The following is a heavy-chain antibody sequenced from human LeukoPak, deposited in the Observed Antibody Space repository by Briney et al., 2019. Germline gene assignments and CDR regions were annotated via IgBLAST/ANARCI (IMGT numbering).Heavy chain of an antibody. CDR1: GFTFSSYW. CDR3: ARTFGFFRVVIGFDY. Sequence: GGSLRLSCAASGFTFSSYWMSLVRQAPGKGLEWVANIKQDGSEKYYVDSVKGRFTISRDNAKNSLYLQMNSLRTEDTAVYYCARTFGFFRVVIGFDYWGQGTLVTVSS. CDR2: IKQDGSEK. J-gene: IGHJ4*02. V-gene: IGHV3-7*01. D-gene: IGHD3-3*01.